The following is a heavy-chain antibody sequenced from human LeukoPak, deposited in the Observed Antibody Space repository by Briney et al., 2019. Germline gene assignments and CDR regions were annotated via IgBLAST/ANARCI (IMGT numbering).Heavy chain of an antibody. D-gene: IGHD6-19*01. CDR3: AKEASSGNYRTSDY. J-gene: IGHJ4*02. Sequence: PGGSLRLSCAASGFTFSSYSMNWVRQAPGKGLEWVAVISYDGSNKYYADSVKGRFTISRDNSKNTLYLQMNSLRPEDTAVYYCAKEASSGNYRTSDYWGQGTLVTVSS. CDR2: ISYDGSNK. CDR1: GFTFSSYS. V-gene: IGHV3-30*18.